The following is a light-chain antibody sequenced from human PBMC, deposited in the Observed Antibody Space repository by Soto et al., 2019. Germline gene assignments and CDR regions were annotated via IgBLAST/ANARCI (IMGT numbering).Light chain of an antibody. V-gene: IGKV3-11*01. CDR2: TAS. J-gene: IGKJ2*01. CDR3: QQRSDWRYT. Sequence: EIVLTQSPATLSLSPGESATLSCRASQSVGTYLAWYQQKPGQTPRLVIYTASNRATGIPARLSGSGSGTDFTLTITSLEPEDFAVYYCQQRSDWRYTFGQGTKLDIK. CDR1: QSVGTY.